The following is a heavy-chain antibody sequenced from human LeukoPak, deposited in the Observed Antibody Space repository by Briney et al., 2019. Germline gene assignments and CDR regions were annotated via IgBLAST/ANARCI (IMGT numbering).Heavy chain of an antibody. D-gene: IGHD6-13*01. V-gene: IGHV3-7*01. CDR3: ASFIARYAFDI. J-gene: IGHJ3*02. Sequence: NPGGSLRLSCAASGFTFSSYWMSWVRQAPGKGLEWVANIKQDGSEKYYVDSVKGRFTISRDNAKNSLYLQMNSLGAEDTAVYYCASFIARYAFDIWGRGTMVTVSS. CDR1: GFTFSSYW. CDR2: IKQDGSEK.